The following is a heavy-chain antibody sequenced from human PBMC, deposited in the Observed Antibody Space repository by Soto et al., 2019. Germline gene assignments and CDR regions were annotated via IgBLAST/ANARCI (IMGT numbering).Heavy chain of an antibody. CDR2: ITVGGETR. V-gene: IGHV3-23*01. CDR1: GFTFKSYS. J-gene: IGHJ4*02. CDR3: AKDGFSSSSWAFDC. D-gene: IGHD6-13*01. Sequence: GGSLRLSCAASGFTFKSYSMSWVRQAPGKGLEWVSGITVGGETRSYADSVKGRFTISRDDSKNTLFLQMNSLRAEDTAVYYCAKDGFSSSSWAFDCWGQGIQVTVSS.